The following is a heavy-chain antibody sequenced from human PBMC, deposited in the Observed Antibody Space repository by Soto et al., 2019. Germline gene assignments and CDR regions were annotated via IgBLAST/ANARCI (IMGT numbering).Heavy chain of an antibody. Sequence: ASVKVSCKASGYTFTNYDINWVRQATGQGLEWMGWMNPSNGNTGYAQKFQGRVTMTRDTSISTAYMELSSLRSDDTAVYYCARGERALGDLVLNWFDPWGQGTLVTVSS. CDR2: MNPSNGNT. V-gene: IGHV1-8*01. CDR3: ARGERALGDLVLNWFDP. J-gene: IGHJ5*02. CDR1: GYTFTNYD. D-gene: IGHD2-2*01.